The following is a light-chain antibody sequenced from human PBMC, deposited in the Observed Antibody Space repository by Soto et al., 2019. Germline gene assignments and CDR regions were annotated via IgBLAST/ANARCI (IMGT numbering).Light chain of an antibody. Sequence: ALTQPASVSGSPGQSITISCTGTSNDVGGYNYVSWYQQHLGKAPKLMIYEVSNRPSGISNRFSGSKSGNAASLTISGLQAEDEADYYCSSYTTSSTYVFGTGTKVTVL. V-gene: IGLV2-14*01. CDR3: SSYTTSSTYV. CDR1: SNDVGGYNY. J-gene: IGLJ1*01. CDR2: EVS.